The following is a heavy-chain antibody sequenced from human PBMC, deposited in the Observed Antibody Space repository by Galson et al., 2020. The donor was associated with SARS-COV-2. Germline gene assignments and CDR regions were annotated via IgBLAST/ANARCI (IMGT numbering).Heavy chain of an antibody. Sequence: ASVKVSCKASGYMFTRNSLHWVRQAPGQGLEWMGIINPSGGRTSYAQKFQDRVTMTRDTSTSTFYMDLSSLRSEDTAVYYCAREATYAPDAFDIWGQGTMVTVSS. J-gene: IGHJ3*02. CDR1: GYMFTRNS. D-gene: IGHD2-2*01. CDR2: INPSGGRT. CDR3: AREATYAPDAFDI. V-gene: IGHV1-46*01.